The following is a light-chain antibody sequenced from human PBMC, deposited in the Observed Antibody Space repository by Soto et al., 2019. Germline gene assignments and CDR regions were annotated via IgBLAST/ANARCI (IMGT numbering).Light chain of an antibody. V-gene: IGKV3-20*01. CDR2: GAS. Sequence: ENVLTQSPGTLALSPGERATLSCRASQSVSSSYLAWYQQKPGHAPRLLIYGASSRATGIPDRFSGSGSGTDFTLTISRLEPEDFAVYYCQQYGSSPYTFGQGTKVDIK. CDR1: QSVSSSY. CDR3: QQYGSSPYT. J-gene: IGKJ2*01.